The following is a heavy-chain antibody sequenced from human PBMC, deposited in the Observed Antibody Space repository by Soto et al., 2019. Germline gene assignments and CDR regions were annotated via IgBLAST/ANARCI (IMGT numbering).Heavy chain of an antibody. D-gene: IGHD3-3*01. V-gene: IGHV1-8*01. CDR1: GYTFTSYD. Sequence: QVQLVQSGAEVKKPGASVKVSCKASGYTFTSYDINWVRQATGQGLEWMGWMNPNSGNTGYAQKFQGRVTMTRNTAISTAYMELSSLGSEDTAVYYCARGGVIRFLEWLGSNWFDPWGQGTLVTVSS. CDR3: ARGGVIRFLEWLGSNWFDP. J-gene: IGHJ5*02. CDR2: MNPNSGNT.